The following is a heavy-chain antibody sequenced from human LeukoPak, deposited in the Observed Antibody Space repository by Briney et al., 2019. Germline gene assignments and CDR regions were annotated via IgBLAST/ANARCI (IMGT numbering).Heavy chain of an antibody. CDR3: ARHGDDYGDYGHSGNWFDP. CDR1: GYSFTSYW. D-gene: IGHD4-17*01. Sequence: GESLKISCKGSGYSFTSYWIGWVRQMPGKGLEWMGIIYPGDSDTRYSPSFQGQVTISADKSISTAYLQWSSLKASDTAMYYCARHGDDYGDYGHSGNWFDPWGQGTLVTVSS. V-gene: IGHV5-51*01. CDR2: IYPGDSDT. J-gene: IGHJ5*02.